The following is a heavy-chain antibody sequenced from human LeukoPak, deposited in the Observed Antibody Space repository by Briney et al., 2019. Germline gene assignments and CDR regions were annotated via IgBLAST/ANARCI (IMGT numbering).Heavy chain of an antibody. V-gene: IGHV3-48*03. CDR1: GFXFSSFE. J-gene: IGHJ4*02. CDR3: ARGDGSSGWYLDY. D-gene: IGHD6-19*01. CDR2: ITVSGSTK. Sequence: GGSLRLSCAVSGFXFSSFEMNWVRQAPGKGLEWVSYITVSGSTKYYADSVKGRFTISRDNAKNSLYLQMNSLRAEDTAVYYCARGDGSSGWYLDYWGQGTLVTVSS.